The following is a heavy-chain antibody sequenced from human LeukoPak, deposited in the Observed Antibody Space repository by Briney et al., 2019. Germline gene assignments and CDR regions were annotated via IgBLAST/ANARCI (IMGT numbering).Heavy chain of an antibody. D-gene: IGHD6-13*01. V-gene: IGHV3-11*04. CDR2: ISSSGSTI. J-gene: IGHJ6*03. CDR1: GFTFSDYY. Sequence: GGSLRLSCAASGFTFSDYYMSGIRQAPGKGLEWVSYISSSGSTIYYADSVKGRFTISRDNAKNSLYLQMNSLRAEDTAVYYCARADLAAAGTYYMDVWGKGTTVTVSS. CDR3: ARADLAAAGTYYMDV.